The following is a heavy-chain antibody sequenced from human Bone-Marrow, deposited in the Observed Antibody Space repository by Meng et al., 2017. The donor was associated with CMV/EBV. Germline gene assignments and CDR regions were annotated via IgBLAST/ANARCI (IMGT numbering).Heavy chain of an antibody. J-gene: IGHJ4*02. CDR3: ARHGGWLDF. Sequence: GESLKISCAGSGFTFNNYSMNWVRQAPGKGLEWVANIKPDGSEKQYVDSVKGRFTISRDNAENSLYLQMNSLRVEDTAVYYCARHGGWLDFWGQGTLVTVSS. CDR2: IKPDGSEK. V-gene: IGHV3-7*01. CDR1: GFTFNNYS. D-gene: IGHD5-24*01.